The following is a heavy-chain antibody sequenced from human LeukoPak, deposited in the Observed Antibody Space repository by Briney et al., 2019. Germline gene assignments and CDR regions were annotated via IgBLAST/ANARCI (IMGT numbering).Heavy chain of an antibody. Sequence: SETLSLTCTVSGGSISSYYWSWIRQPPGKGLEWIAYIYYSGSTNYNPSLKSRVTISVDTSKNQFSLKLSSVTAGDTAVYYCARYVWGSYPTFEDYWGQGTLVSVSS. V-gene: IGHV4-59*01. CDR2: IYYSGST. CDR1: GGSISSYY. J-gene: IGHJ4*02. CDR3: ARYVWGSYPTFEDY. D-gene: IGHD3-16*02.